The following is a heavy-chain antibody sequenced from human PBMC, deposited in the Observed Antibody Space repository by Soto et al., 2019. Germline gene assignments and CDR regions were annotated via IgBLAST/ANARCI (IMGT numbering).Heavy chain of an antibody. V-gene: IGHV3-23*01. J-gene: IGHJ3*02. CDR1: GFMFRDYP. CDR2: TTATGGST. Sequence: EVQLLESGGGFVQPGGSLRLSCVVSGFMFRDYPMGWVRQAPGKGLAWVSATTATGGSTFYADSVKGRFTISRDNSINTLYLQMNILRVEDSAVYSCAKRSIITGGAFDMWGHGTMGTVSS. CDR3: AKRSIITGGAFDM. D-gene: IGHD3-3*02.